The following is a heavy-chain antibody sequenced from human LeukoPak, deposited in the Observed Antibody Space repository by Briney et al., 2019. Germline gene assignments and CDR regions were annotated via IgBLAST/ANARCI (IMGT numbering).Heavy chain of an antibody. V-gene: IGHV4-4*02. J-gene: IGHJ4*02. D-gene: IGHD1-26*01. Sequence: SGTLSLTCAVSGGSIPTTNWWSWVRQPPGKGLEWIGEVHLSGTSNYNPSLKSRVSMSIDKSKNQLSLKLTSVTAADTAMYYCARESGDFSPICFWSQGTLVTVSS. CDR1: GGSIPTTNW. CDR3: ARESGDFSPICF. CDR2: VHLSGTS.